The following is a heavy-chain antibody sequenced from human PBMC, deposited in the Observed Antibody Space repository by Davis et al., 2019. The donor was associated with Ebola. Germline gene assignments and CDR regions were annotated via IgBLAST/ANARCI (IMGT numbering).Heavy chain of an antibody. CDR1: GGTFSSYA. D-gene: IGHD2-2*01. Sequence: ASVKVSCKASGGTFSSYAISWVRQAPGQGLEWMGWISAYNGNTNYAQKLQGRVTMTTDTSTSTAYMELRSLRSDDTAVYYCARGGYIVVVPAADYYYMDVWGKGTTVTVSS. CDR3: ARGGYIVVVPAADYYYMDV. CDR2: ISAYNGNT. V-gene: IGHV1-18*01. J-gene: IGHJ6*03.